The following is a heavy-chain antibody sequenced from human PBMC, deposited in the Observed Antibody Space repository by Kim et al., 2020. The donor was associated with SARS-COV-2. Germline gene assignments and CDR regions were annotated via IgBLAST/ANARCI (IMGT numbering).Heavy chain of an antibody. CDR3: AKDGGSSGWYVGVGPFDY. J-gene: IGHJ4*02. V-gene: IGHV3-33*06. Sequence: GGSLRLSCAASGFTFSSYAMHWVRQAPGKGLEWVAVIWYDGSNKYYADSVKGRFTISRDNSKNTLYLQMNSLRAEDTAVYYCAKDGGSSGWYVGVGPFDYWGQGTLVTVSS. CDR2: IWYDGSNK. CDR1: GFTFSSYA. D-gene: IGHD6-19*01.